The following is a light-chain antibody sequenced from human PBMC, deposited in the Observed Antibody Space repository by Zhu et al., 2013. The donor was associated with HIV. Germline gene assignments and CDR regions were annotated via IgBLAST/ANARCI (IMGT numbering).Light chain of an antibody. CDR3: HQPYTYPFT. CDR2: GAS. CDR1: QSVSSSY. J-gene: IGKJ3*01. Sequence: EIVMTQSPATLSVSPGERATLSCRASQSVSSSYLAWYQQKPGQAPRLLISGASNRATGIPDRFSGSGSGTDFTLSISRLEPEDFATYYCHQPYTYPFTFGPGTKVDIK. V-gene: IGKV3D-20*02.